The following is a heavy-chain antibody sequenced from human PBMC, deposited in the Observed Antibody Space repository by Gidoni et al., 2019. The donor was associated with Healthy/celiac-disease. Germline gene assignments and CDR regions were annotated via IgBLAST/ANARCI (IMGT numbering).Heavy chain of an antibody. CDR3: ASSLGKYYFDY. CDR1: GYTFTSYY. CDR2: INPRGGST. Sequence: QVQLVQSGAEVKKPGASVKVSCKASGYTFTSYYMHWVRQAPGQGLEWTGIINPRGGSTSYAQKFQGRVTMTRDTSTSTVYMELSSLRSEDTAVYYCASSLGKYYFDYWGQGTLVTVSS. J-gene: IGHJ4*02. V-gene: IGHV1-46*01.